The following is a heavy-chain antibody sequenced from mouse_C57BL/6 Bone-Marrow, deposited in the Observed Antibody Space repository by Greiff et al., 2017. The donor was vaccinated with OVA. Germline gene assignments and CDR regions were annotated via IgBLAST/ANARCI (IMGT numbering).Heavy chain of an antibody. CDR2: INPNNGGT. CDR3: ARFLRSTMVTTGFDY. Sequence: VQLQQSGPELVKPGASVKIPCKASGYTFTDYYMDWVKQSHGKSLEWIGDINPNNGGTIYNQKFKGKATLTVDKSSSTAYMELRSLTSEDTAVYDCARFLRSTMVTTGFDYWGQGTTLTVSS. CDR1: GYTFTDYY. D-gene: IGHD2-2*01. V-gene: IGHV1-18*01. J-gene: IGHJ2*01.